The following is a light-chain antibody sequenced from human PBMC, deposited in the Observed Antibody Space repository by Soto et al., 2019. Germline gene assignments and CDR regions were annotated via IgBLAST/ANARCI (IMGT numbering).Light chain of an antibody. CDR1: SSDIGGYNY. J-gene: IGLJ2*01. V-gene: IGLV2-14*03. Sequence: QSVLTQPXSVSGSPGQSITIXCTGISSDIGGYNYVSWYQQLPGKASKLMIYDVSNRRLGGSNLFSGSQSGNXASLTISGLXXEDXADYYXYSYTSSSTVLFGGG. CDR3: YSYTSSSTVL. CDR2: DVS.